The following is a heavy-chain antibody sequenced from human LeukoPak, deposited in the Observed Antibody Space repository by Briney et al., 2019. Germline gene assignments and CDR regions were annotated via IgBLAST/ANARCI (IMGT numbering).Heavy chain of an antibody. CDR3: ARHLKYYYGSGGDAFDI. CDR2: IYYSGST. CDR1: GGSISSGDYY. Sequence: SETLSLTCTVSGGSISSGDYYWSWIRQPPGKGLEWIGYIYYSGSTYYNPSLKSRVTISVDTSKNQFSLKLSSVTAADTAVYYCARHLKYYYGSGGDAFDIWGQGTMVTVSS. D-gene: IGHD3-10*01. V-gene: IGHV4-30-4*08. J-gene: IGHJ3*02.